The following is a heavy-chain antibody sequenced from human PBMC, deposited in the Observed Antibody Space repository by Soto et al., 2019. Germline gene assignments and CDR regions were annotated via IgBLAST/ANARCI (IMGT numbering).Heavy chain of an antibody. D-gene: IGHD2-2*01. V-gene: IGHV3-21*01. Sequence: GALRLSCAASGFTFSSYAMHWVRQAPGKGLEWVAVIRSGRSNIYYADSVKGRFTISRDNAKNSLYLQMNSLRAEDTAVYYCARDALSSLDAFDIWGQGTMVTVSS. J-gene: IGHJ3*02. CDR3: ARDALSSLDAFDI. CDR1: GFTFSSYA. CDR2: IRSGRSNI.